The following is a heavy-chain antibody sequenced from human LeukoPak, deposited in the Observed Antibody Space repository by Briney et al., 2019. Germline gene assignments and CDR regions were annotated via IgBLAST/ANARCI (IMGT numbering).Heavy chain of an antibody. Sequence: QAGGSLTLSCAPSGFTFRGAWMHWVRQAPGKGLVGVSGIKVDGNSKRYADSEKGRFTFTRDNAKNTLYLQMNSMRDEDTAVYYCARVYGPGMDEYFHLWGQGTLVTVSS. CDR1: GFTFRGAW. CDR3: ARVYGPGMDEYFHL. D-gene: IGHD3-10*01. CDR2: IKVDGNSK. J-gene: IGHJ1*01. V-gene: IGHV3-74*01.